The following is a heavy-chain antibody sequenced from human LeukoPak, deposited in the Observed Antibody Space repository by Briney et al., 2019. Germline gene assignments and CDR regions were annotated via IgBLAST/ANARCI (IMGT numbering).Heavy chain of an antibody. V-gene: IGHV4-34*01. CDR1: GGSPSGSY. J-gene: IGHJ4*02. CDR3: ARDPCSTINCPLRF. D-gene: IGHD2/OR15-2a*01. CDR2: INHSGRT. Sequence: PSETLSLTCAVDGGSPSGSYCTCIRQSPEKGLEWIGEINHSGRTNYNPSLDSRAPISVDTSNKQFSLKLRSVAAADPAVYYCARDPCSTINCPLRFWGQGTLVTVFS.